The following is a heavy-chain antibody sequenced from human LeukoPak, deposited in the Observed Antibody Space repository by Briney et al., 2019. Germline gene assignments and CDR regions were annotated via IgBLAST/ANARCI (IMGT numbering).Heavy chain of an antibody. CDR2: ISAYNGNT. J-gene: IGHJ4*02. V-gene: IGHV1-18*01. CDR1: GYTFISYG. CDR3: ARTINYYGSGSFLGYFDY. D-gene: IGHD3-10*01. Sequence: ASVKVSCKASGYTFISYGISWVRQAPGQGLEWMGWISAYNGNTNYAQKLQGRVTMTTDTSTSTAYMELRSLRSDDTAVYYCARTINYYGSGSFLGYFDYWGQGTLVTVSS.